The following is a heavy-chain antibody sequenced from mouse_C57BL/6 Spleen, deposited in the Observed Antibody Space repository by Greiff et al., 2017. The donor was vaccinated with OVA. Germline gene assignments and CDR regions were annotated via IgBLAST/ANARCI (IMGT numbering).Heavy chain of an antibody. D-gene: IGHD2-3*01. CDR3: ARSDGYYPFDY. CDR2: INPGSGGT. CDR1: GYAFTNYL. J-gene: IGHJ2*01. V-gene: IGHV1-54*01. Sequence: VQGVESGAELVRPGTSVKVSCKASGYAFTNYLIEWVKQRPGQGLEWIGVINPGSGGTNYNEKFKGKATLTADKSSSTAYMQLSSLTSEDSAVYFCARSDGYYPFDYWGQGTTLTVSS.